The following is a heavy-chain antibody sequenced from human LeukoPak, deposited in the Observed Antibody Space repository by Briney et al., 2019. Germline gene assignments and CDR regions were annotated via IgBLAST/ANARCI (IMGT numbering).Heavy chain of an antibody. J-gene: IGHJ5*02. CDR1: GGSFSGYY. CDR2: INHSGST. D-gene: IGHD6-13*01. V-gene: IGHV4-34*01. Sequence: SETLSLTCAVYGGSFSGYYWSWIRQPPGKGLEWIGEINHSGSTNYNPSLKSRVTISVDTSKNQFSLKLSSVTAADTAVYYCARAHPGYSSSWYWFDPWGQGTLVTVSS. CDR3: ARAHPGYSSSWYWFDP.